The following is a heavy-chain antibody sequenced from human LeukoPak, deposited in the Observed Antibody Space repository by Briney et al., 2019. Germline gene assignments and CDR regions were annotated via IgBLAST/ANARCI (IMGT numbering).Heavy chain of an antibody. D-gene: IGHD1-14*01. CDR1: GFTFSSCG. J-gene: IGHJ4*02. Sequence: GGSLRLSCAASGFTFSSCGFNWVRQAPGKGLEWVSSIGPTGTDRYYADSVRGRFTISRDSAKNSMYLQMDSLRDEDTAVYYCATETIGRHYDYWGQGTLLTVSS. CDR2: IGPTGTDR. V-gene: IGHV3-21*01. CDR3: ATETIGRHYDY.